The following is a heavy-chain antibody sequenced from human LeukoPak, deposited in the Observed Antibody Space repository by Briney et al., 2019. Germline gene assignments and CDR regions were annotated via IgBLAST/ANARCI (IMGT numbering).Heavy chain of an antibody. J-gene: IGHJ6*03. CDR3: GREVYSGYDWRDYYYYMDV. CDR1: GGSIASSSYY. D-gene: IGHD5-12*01. CDR2: IYFSGRT. V-gene: IGHV4-39*07. Sequence: ESSETLSLTCTVSGGSIASSSYYWGWIRQPPGKGLEYIGSIYFSGRTFHNSSLKSRVTMSVDLPKRQFSLGLSSVTAADTAVYYCGREVYSGYDWRDYYYYMDVWGKGTTVTVSS.